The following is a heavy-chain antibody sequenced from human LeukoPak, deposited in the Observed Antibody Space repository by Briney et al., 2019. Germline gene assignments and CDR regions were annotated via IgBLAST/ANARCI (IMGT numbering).Heavy chain of an antibody. Sequence: SGGSLRLSCAASGFTFSTYGMHWVRQAPGKGLEWVSSISGSGGSTYYADSVKGRFTISRDNSKNTLYLQMNSLRAEDTAVYYCARDRMTGYCSSTSCYEGGYNWFDPWGQGTLVTVSS. J-gene: IGHJ5*02. CDR3: ARDRMTGYCSSTSCYEGGYNWFDP. CDR1: GFTFSTYG. V-gene: IGHV3-23*01. D-gene: IGHD2-2*01. CDR2: ISGSGGST.